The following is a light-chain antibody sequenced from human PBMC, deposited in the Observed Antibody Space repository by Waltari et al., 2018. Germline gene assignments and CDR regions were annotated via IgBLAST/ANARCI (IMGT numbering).Light chain of an antibody. CDR2: DAS. CDR1: QGISRS. CDR3: QQYYTSPKT. Sequence: DIHMTQSPSSLSASVGDTVTITCRASQGISRSLAWYQQKPGEAPKLLLYDASTLRPGVPSRFSGSGSGTQYSLTITNLQPEDFATYSCQQYYTSPKTFGQGSKVEI. J-gene: IGKJ1*01. V-gene: IGKV1-NL1*01.